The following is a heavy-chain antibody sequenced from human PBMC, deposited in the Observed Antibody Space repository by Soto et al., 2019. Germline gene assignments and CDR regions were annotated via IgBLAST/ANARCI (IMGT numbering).Heavy chain of an antibody. V-gene: IGHV4-34*01. CDR2: LNHSGST. CDR1: GGSFSGYF. J-gene: IGHJ6*02. CDR3: ARAYCSGGSCYYYYYGMDV. D-gene: IGHD2-15*01. Sequence: TETLSLACGVYGGSFSGYFWCWIRQPPGKGLEWIGELNHSGSTNYNPSLKSRVTISVDTSKNQFSLKLSSVTAADTAVYYCARAYCSGGSCYYYYYGMDVWGQGTTVTVS.